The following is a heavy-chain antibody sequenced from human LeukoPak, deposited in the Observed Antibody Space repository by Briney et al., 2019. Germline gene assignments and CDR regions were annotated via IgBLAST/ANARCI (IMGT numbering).Heavy chain of an antibody. J-gene: IGHJ4*02. D-gene: IGHD1-26*01. CDR1: GFTFSGFW. CDR3: ARIRYSGSYYYDY. V-gene: IGHV3-7*01. Sequence: GGSLRLSCSTSGFTFSGFWMSWVRQAPWKGLEWVANIQQNGGDKYYVDSVKGRFAISRDNAKNSLYLQMSSLRAEDTAVYYCARIRYSGSYYYDYWGQGTLVTVSS. CDR2: IQQNGGDK.